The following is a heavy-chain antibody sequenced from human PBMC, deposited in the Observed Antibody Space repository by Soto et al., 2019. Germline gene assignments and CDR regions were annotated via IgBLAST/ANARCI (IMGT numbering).Heavy chain of an antibody. CDR2: FDPEYGET. Sequence: ASVKVSCKVSGYTLAELSIHWVRQAPLKVLEWMVGFDPEYGETIYAQKFQGRVTMTEDTSTDTAYMEMSSLRSEDTAVYYCATDRYCSSTSCYNYFEYWGQGTLVTFSS. V-gene: IGHV1-24*01. D-gene: IGHD2-2*02. J-gene: IGHJ4*02. CDR1: GYTLAELS. CDR3: ATDRYCSSTSCYNYFEY.